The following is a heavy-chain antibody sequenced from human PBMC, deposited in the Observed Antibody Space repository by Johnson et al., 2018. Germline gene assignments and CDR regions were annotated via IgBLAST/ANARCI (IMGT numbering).Heavy chain of an antibody. CDR3: ARVGGCDFWSGSYYYGMDV. D-gene: IGHD3-3*01. Sequence: QLVESGAEVKKPGSSVKVSCKASGGTFSSYASSWVRQATGQGLEWMGGIIPILGAAEYAEKFQGRVTIPADESTGTAYMELRSLRSEDPAVYYCARVGGCDFWSGSYYYGMDVWGQGTTVTV. CDR1: GGTFSSYA. CDR2: IIPILGAA. J-gene: IGHJ6*02. V-gene: IGHV1-69*01.